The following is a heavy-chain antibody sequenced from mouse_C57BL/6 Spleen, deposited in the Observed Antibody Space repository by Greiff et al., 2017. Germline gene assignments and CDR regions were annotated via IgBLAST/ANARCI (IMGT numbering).Heavy chain of an antibody. J-gene: IGHJ4*01. CDR2: ISDGGSYT. CDR3: ARGGYGNPPMDY. CDR1: GFTFSSYA. Sequence: EVQVVESGGGLVKPGGSLKLSCAASGFTFSSYAMSWVRQTPEKRLEWVATISDGGSYTYYPDNVKGRFTISRDNAKNNLYLQMSHLKSEDTAMYYCARGGYGNPPMDYWGQGTSVTVSS. D-gene: IGHD2-10*02. V-gene: IGHV5-4*01.